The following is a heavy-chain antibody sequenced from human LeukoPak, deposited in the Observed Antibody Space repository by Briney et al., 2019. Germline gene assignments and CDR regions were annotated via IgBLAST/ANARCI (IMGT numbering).Heavy chain of an antibody. CDR3: ASGVLWFGELLSQFDY. Sequence: SQTLSLTCTVSGGSISSGDYYWCWIRQPPGKGLEWIGYIYYSGSTYYNPSLKSRVTISVDTSKNQFSLKLSSVTAADTAVYYCASGVLWFGELLSQFDYWGQGTLVTVSS. J-gene: IGHJ4*02. V-gene: IGHV4-30-4*01. CDR2: IYYSGST. D-gene: IGHD3-10*01. CDR1: GGSISSGDYY.